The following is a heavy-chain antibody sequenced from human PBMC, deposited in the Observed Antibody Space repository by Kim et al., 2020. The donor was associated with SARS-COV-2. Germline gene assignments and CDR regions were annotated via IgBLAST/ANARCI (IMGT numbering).Heavy chain of an antibody. CDR2: IYQSGST. CDR1: GGSISSSNYY. J-gene: IGHJ2*01. CDR3: AGQVRWHWYFDL. V-gene: IGHV4-39*01. Sequence: SETLSLTCTVSGGSISSSNYYWGWIRQPPGEGLEWMANIYQSGSTSYNPSLKSRVTISVDTSTNQFSLKLSSVTAADTAVYYCAGQVRWHWYFDLWGRGTLVTVAS.